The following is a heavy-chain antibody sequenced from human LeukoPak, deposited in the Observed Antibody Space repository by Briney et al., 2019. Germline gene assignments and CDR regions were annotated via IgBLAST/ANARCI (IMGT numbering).Heavy chain of an antibody. Sequence: SETLSLTCTVSGGSISNYYWSWIRQPPRERLEWIGYVSYSGSSSSNPSLESRVTISVDMSKNQFSLRLSSVTASDTAVYYCARLQGRGDNYLDYWGQGTLVTVSS. CDR2: VSYSGSS. J-gene: IGHJ4*02. V-gene: IGHV4-59*08. CDR1: GGSISNYY. CDR3: ARLQGRGDNYLDY. D-gene: IGHD7-27*01.